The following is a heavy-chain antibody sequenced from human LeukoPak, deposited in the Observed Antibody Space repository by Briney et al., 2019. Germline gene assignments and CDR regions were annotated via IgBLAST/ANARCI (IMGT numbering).Heavy chain of an antibody. CDR1: GFTFSSYG. J-gene: IGHJ4*02. Sequence: PGGSLRLSCAASGFTFSSYGMHWVRQAPGKGLEWVAFIRYDGSNKYYADSVKGRFTISRDNSKNTLYLQMSSLRAEDTAVYYCVKGYGVVPAASGHWGQGTLVTVSS. V-gene: IGHV3-30*02. CDR2: IRYDGSNK. CDR3: VKGYGVVPAASGH. D-gene: IGHD2-2*01.